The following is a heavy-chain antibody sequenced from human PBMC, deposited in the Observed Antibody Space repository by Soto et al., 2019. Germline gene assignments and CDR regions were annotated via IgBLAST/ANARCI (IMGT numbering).Heavy chain of an antibody. CDR2: INHSGRV. CDR1: GGSFSGHS. CDR3: STRAYDTNGYYRFDP. Sequence: SETLSLTCAVYGGSFSGHSWTWIRQSPGKGPEWIGDINHSGRVNYSPSLKSRVTISLDTSKNQFSLTLSAVTAADTAMYYCSTRAYDTNGYYRFDPWGQGTLVTVAS. V-gene: IGHV4-34*01. J-gene: IGHJ5*01. D-gene: IGHD3-22*01.